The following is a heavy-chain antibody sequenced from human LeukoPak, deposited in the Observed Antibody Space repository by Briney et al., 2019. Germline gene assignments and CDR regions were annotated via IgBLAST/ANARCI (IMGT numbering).Heavy chain of an antibody. J-gene: IGHJ3*01. Sequence: SETVSLTCTVSGGSISSYYWSWIRQPPGEGLEWIGYIYYTGSTNYNPSLKSRVTISVDTSKKQFSLKLSSVTAADTAVYHCGGSATPNDAFDLWRKGKVVTVSS. D-gene: IGHD1-26*01. CDR1: GGSISSYY. CDR3: GGSATPNDAFDL. CDR2: IYYTGST. V-gene: IGHV4-59*08.